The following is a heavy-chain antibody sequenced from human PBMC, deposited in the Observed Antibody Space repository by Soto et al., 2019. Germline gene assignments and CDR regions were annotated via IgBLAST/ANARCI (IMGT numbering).Heavy chain of an antibody. V-gene: IGHV4-39*01. D-gene: IGHD6-19*01. CDR3: ARLGFVADPNMDV. CDR1: GGSISSSSYY. CDR2: IYYSGST. Sequence: SETLSLTCTVSGGSISSSSYYWGWIRQPPGKGLEWIGSIYYSGSTYYNPSLKSRVTISVDTYKNQFSLKVSSVTAADTAVYYCARLGFVADPNMDVWGQGTTVTVSS. J-gene: IGHJ6*02.